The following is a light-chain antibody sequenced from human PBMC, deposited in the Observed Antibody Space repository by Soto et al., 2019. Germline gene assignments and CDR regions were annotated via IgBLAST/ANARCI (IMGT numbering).Light chain of an antibody. CDR1: TGAVTSGHY. J-gene: IGLJ3*02. V-gene: IGLV7-46*01. Sequence: QAVVTQEPSLTVSPGGTVTLTCGSSTGAVTSGHYPNWFQQKPGQAPRTLIYDTSNKYSWTPARFSGSLLGGKAALTLSGSHPEDEAEYYCLLSYSGARVFGGGTKVTVL. CDR3: LLSYSGARV. CDR2: DTS.